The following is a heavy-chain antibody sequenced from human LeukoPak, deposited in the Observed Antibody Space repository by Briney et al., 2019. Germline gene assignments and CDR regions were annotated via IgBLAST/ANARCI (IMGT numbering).Heavy chain of an antibody. CDR2: IPYDGRNT. V-gene: IGHV3-30*18. Sequence: SGGSLRLSCAASGFTFSSYDMHWARQAPGKGLEWVAVIPYDGRNTYYADSVKGRFTISRDNSKNTLYLQMNSLRAEDTAVYFCAKDRHYSSNLFDYWGQGTLVTVSS. CDR3: AKDRHYSSNLFDY. CDR1: GFTFSSYD. D-gene: IGHD6-19*01. J-gene: IGHJ4*02.